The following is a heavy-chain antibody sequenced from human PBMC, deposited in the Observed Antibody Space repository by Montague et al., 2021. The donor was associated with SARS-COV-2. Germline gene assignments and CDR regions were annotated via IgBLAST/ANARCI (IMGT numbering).Heavy chain of an antibody. CDR2: LNHSGST. V-gene: IGHV4-34*01. CDR1: GGSFSGYC. D-gene: IGHD3-10*01. J-gene: IGHJ6*02. CDR3: ARVRYYGSGTSLGMDV. Sequence: SETLSLTCAVYGGSFSGYCWGWIRKPPGKGPVWIGELNHSGSTNYNPSLKSRVTISVDTSKNQFSLKLSSVTAADTAVYYCARVRYYGSGTSLGMDVWGQGTTVTVSS.